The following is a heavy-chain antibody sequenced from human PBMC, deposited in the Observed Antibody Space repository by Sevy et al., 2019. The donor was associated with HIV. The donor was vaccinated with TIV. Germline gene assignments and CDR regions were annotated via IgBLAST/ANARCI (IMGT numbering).Heavy chain of an antibody. Sequence: GGSLRLSCAASGFTFRSYSFNWVRQAPGKGLEWLSYISGTDSTIYYADSVKGRRTISRDNAKSSLYLQMNSLRAEDTAVYFCARKIAALPGYYYGMDVWGQGTTVTVSS. J-gene: IGHJ6*02. CDR2: ISGTDSTI. CDR3: ARKIAALPGYYYGMDV. V-gene: IGHV3-48*01. CDR1: GFTFRSYS. D-gene: IGHD6-6*01.